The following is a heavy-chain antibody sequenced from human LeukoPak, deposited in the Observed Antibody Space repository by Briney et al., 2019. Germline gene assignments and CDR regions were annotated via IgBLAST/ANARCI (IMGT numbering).Heavy chain of an antibody. CDR1: GFTFSSYW. Sequence: GGSLRLSCAASGFTFSSYWMHWVRQAPGKGLVWVSRINSDGSSTTYADSVQGRFTISRDNAKNTLYLQMNSLRAEDTAVYYCARDIAGDTKFDYWGQGVLVTVSS. CDR2: INSDGSST. D-gene: IGHD1-26*01. J-gene: IGHJ4*02. V-gene: IGHV3-74*01. CDR3: ARDIAGDTKFDY.